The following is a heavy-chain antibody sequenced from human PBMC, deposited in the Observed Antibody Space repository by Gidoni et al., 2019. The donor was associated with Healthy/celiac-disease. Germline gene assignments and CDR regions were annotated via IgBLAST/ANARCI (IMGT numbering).Heavy chain of an antibody. CDR2: ISYDGSNK. D-gene: IGHD3-3*01. CDR3: AKVALRFLEWLFPDY. CDR1: GFTFSSYG. J-gene: IGHJ4*02. Sequence: QVQLVESGGGVVQPGRSLRLSCAASGFTFSSYGMHWVRQAPGKGLEWVAVISYDGSNKYYADSVKGRFTISRDNSKNTLYLQMNSLRAEDTAVYYCAKVALRFLEWLFPDYWGQGTLVTVSS. V-gene: IGHV3-30*18.